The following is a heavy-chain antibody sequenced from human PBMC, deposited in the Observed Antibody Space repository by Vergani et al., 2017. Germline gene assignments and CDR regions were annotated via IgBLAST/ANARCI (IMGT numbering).Heavy chain of an antibody. CDR1: GGTFSSYT. V-gene: IGHV1-69*02. CDR3: ATPEGEIVATRHGYYYYGMDV. D-gene: IGHD5-12*01. CDR2: IIPILGIA. Sequence: QVQLVQSGAEVKKPGSSVKVSCKASGGTFSSYTISWVRQAPGQGLEWMGRIIPILGIANYAQKFQGRVTITADKSTSTAYMELSSLRSEDTAVYYCATPEGEIVATRHGYYYYGMDVWGQGTTVTVAS. J-gene: IGHJ6*02.